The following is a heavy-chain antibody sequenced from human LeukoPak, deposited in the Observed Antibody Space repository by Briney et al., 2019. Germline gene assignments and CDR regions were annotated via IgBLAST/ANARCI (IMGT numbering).Heavy chain of an antibody. D-gene: IGHD3-10*01. CDR2: VYHSGST. CDR3: VHYYGSGTYMGGFRF. J-gene: IGHJ4*02. V-gene: IGHV4-38-2*02. Sequence: SETLSLTCTVSGYSISSGYYWGWIRQPPGKGLEWIGTVYHSGSTYYNPSLKSRVTISVDTSKNQFSLKLSSVTAADTAVYYCVHYYGSGTYMGGFRFWGQGTLVTVSS. CDR1: GYSISSGYY.